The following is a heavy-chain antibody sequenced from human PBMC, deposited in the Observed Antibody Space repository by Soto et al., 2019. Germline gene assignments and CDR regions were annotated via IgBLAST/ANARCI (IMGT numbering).Heavy chain of an antibody. CDR3: ARDKGYCSDTRCPDFDY. CDR1: GGTLSSYT. V-gene: IGHV1-69*04. J-gene: IGHJ4*02. Sequence: SVKVSCKASGGTLSSYTFSWVRQAPGQGLEWMGRVIPNLGVTNYAKKFQGRFTIVVDTSTSTAYMELNSLSYEDTAVYYCARDKGYCSDTRCPDFDYWGQGTLVTVSS. CDR2: VIPNLGVT. D-gene: IGHD2-15*01.